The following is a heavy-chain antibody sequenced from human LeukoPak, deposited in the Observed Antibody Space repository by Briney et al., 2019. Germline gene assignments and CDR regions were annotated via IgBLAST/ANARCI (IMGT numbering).Heavy chain of an antibody. CDR1: GYTLTELA. CDR3: ATDKNRSSSSEGIDF. Sequence: ASVKVSCKVSGYTLTELAMHWVRQAPGKGLEWMGGFDPEDGDTIYAQKFQGRVTMTEDTTTDTAYMELSSLRSEDTAVYYCATDKNRSSSSEGIDFWGQGTLVTVYS. D-gene: IGHD6-6*01. J-gene: IGHJ4*02. CDR2: FDPEDGDT. V-gene: IGHV1-24*01.